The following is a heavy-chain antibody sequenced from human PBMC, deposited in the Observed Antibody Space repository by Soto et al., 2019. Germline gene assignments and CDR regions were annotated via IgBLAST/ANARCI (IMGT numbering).Heavy chain of an antibody. CDR1: GFSFATSW. D-gene: IGHD3-22*01. Sequence: GGSLRLSCAVSGFSFATSWMSWVRQAPGKGLEWVANTNEDGSEAYYLDSVRGRFTISRDNAKNLLYLHMNSLIADDTAVYCCARELVVGPAEYFQHWGQGTLVTVSS. V-gene: IGHV3-7*01. J-gene: IGHJ1*01. CDR3: ARELVVGPAEYFQH. CDR2: TNEDGSEA.